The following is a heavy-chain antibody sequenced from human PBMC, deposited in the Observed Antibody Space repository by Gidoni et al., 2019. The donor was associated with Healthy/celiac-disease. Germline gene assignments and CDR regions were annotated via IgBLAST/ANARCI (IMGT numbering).Heavy chain of an antibody. D-gene: IGHD1-20*01. CDR2: ISGSGGST. J-gene: IGHJ4*02. Sequence: EVQLLESGGGLVQPGGSLRPSCAASGFTFSSYAMSWVRQAPGKGLEWVSAISGSGGSTYYADSVKGRFTISRDNSKNTLYLQMNSLRAEDTAVYYCAKVGNWNDTGGAYDYWGQGTLVTVSS. CDR1: GFTFSSYA. V-gene: IGHV3-23*01. CDR3: AKVGNWNDTGGAYDY.